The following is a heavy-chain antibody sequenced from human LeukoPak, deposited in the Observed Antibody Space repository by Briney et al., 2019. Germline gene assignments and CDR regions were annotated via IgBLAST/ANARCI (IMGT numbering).Heavy chain of an antibody. CDR2: IYYTGST. CDR3: ARDQNRAFDI. V-gene: IGHV4-59*01. J-gene: IGHJ3*02. Sequence: PSETLSLTCTVSGDSISSYYWSWIRQPPGKGLEWIGYIYYTGSTNYNPSLKSRVTMSVDTSKNQFSLKVSSMTAADTAVYYCARDQNRAFDIWGPGTMVTVSS. CDR1: GDSISSYY.